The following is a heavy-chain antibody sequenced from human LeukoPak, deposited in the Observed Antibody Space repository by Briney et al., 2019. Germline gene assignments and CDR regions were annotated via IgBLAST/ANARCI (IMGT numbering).Heavy chain of an antibody. J-gene: IGHJ1*01. CDR3: ARATVTEYFQH. D-gene: IGHD4-17*01. CDR2: IYYSGST. Sequence: SETLSLTCTVSGGSISSSSYYRGWIRQPPGKGLEWIGSIYYSGSTYYNPSLKSRVTISVDTSKNQFSLKLSSVTAADTAVYYCARATVTEYFQHWGQGTLVTVSS. V-gene: IGHV4-39*01. CDR1: GGSISSSSYY.